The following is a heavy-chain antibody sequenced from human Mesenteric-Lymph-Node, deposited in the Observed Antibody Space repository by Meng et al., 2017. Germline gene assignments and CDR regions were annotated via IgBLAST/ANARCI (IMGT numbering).Heavy chain of an antibody. J-gene: IGHJ3*02. V-gene: IGHV5-51*01. Sequence: GESLKISCKGSGYSFTSYWIGWVRQMPGKGLEWMGIIYPGDSDTRYSPSFQGQVTMSADKSISTAYLQWGSLKASDTAMYYCARPGPYGSGGYYHFWDDAFDIWGQGTMVTVSS. D-gene: IGHD3-10*01. CDR1: GYSFTSYW. CDR3: ARPGPYGSGGYYHFWDDAFDI. CDR2: IYPGDSDT.